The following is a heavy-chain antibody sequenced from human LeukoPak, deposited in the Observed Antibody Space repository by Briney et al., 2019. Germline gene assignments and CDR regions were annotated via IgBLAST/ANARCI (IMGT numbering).Heavy chain of an antibody. CDR3: ARDLTYYYGSGTSYYFDY. Sequence: GGSLRLSCAASGFTFSSYWMHWVRQAPGKGLVWVSRIDSDGSSTNYADSVKGRFTISRDNAKNSLYLQMNSLRAEDTAVYYCARDLTYYYGSGTSYYFDYWGQGTLVTVSS. CDR2: IDSDGSST. J-gene: IGHJ4*02. V-gene: IGHV3-74*01. CDR1: GFTFSSYW. D-gene: IGHD3-10*01.